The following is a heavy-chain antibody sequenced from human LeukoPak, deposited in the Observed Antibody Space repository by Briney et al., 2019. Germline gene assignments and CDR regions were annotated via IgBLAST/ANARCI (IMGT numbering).Heavy chain of an antibody. D-gene: IGHD5-24*01. CDR2: IYYSGST. J-gene: IGHJ4*02. V-gene: IGHV4-39*01. CDR3: ATYFLGGWLQTPDY. Sequence: SETLSLTCTVSGGSISRSSYYWGWIRQPPGKGLEWIGSIYYSGSTYYNPSLKSRVTISVDTSKNQFSLKLSSVTAADTAEYYCATYFLGGWLQTPDYLGQGTLVTVPS. CDR1: GGSISRSSYY.